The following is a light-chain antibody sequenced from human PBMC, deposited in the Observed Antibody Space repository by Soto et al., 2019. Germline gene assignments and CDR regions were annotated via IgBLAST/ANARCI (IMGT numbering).Light chain of an antibody. CDR3: QQYGSSSVT. Sequence: EIVLRQSPGTLSLSPGERATLSCRASQSVSSSYLAWYQQKPGQAPRLLIYGASSRATGIPDRFSGSGSGTDFTLTISRLEPEDFAVYYCQQYGSSSVTFGQGTKVDIK. V-gene: IGKV3-20*01. CDR1: QSVSSSY. J-gene: IGKJ1*01. CDR2: GAS.